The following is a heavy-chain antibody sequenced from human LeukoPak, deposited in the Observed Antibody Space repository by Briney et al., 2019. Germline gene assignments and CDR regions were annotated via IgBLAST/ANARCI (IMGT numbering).Heavy chain of an antibody. V-gene: IGHV1-2*06. CDR2: INPNSGGT. Sequence: ASVKVSCKASGYTFSSYYMHWVRQAPGQGLEWMGRINPNSGGTNYAQKFQGRVTMTRDTSISTAYMELSRLRSDDTAVYYCARDGIVSDLSMDVWGQGTTVTVSS. D-gene: IGHD3-22*01. J-gene: IGHJ6*02. CDR3: ARDGIVSDLSMDV. CDR1: GYTFSSYY.